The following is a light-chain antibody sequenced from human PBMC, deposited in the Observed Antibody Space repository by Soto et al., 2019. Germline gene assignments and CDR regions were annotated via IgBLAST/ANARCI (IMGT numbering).Light chain of an antibody. CDR3: QDYGTSAPWT. CDR1: QNIRGNE. V-gene: IGKV3-20*01. J-gene: IGKJ1*01. CDR2: RGS. Sequence: VLTQSPGTLSLSPGERATLSCRASQNIRGNELAWYQQKPDQAPRLLIYRGSSRATGIPDRFSGRGSGTDFTLTISRLEPEDFAVYYCQDYGTSAPWTFGQGTTVEIK.